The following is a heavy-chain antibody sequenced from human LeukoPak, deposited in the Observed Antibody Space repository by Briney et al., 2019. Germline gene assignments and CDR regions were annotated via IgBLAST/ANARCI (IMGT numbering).Heavy chain of an antibody. CDR1: GGSISSYY. D-gene: IGHD1-1*01. CDR3: ARAVQLERPPPLIGYYYMDV. CDR2: IYYSRST. V-gene: IGHV4-59*01. J-gene: IGHJ6*03. Sequence: SETLSLTCTVSGGSISSYYWSWIRLPPGKGLEWIGYIYYSRSTNYNPSLKSRVTISVDTSKNQFSLKLSSVTAADTAVYYCARAVQLERPPPLIGYYYMDVWGKGTTVTVSS.